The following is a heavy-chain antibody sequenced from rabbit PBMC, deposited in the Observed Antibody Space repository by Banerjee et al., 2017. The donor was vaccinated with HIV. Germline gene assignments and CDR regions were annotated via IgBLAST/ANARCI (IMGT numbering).Heavy chain of an antibody. CDR3: ARIGDSSGWGLDL. CDR2: IYTGSGSA. D-gene: IGHD4-1*01. CDR1: GFSFSSNYY. J-gene: IGHJ6*01. Sequence: QEQLVESGGGLVQPEGSLTLTCTASGFSFSSNYYMCWVRQAPGKGLEWIGCIYTGSGSAYYASWAKGRFTISRENTQNTLYLQLNSLTAADTATYFCARIGDSSGWGLDLWGPGTLVT. V-gene: IGHV1S45*01.